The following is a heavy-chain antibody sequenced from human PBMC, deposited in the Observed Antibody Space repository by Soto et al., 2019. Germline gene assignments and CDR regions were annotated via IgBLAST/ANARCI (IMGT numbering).Heavy chain of an antibody. J-gene: IGHJ6*02. CDR3: TRDLWFGELSNYYGMDV. Sequence: GGSLRLSCAASGFTFSSYGMHWVRQAPGKGLEWVAVISYDGSNKYYADSVKGRFTISRDNSKNTLYLQMNSLRAEDTAVYYCTRDLWFGELSNYYGMDVWGQGTTVTVSS. CDR2: ISYDGSNK. D-gene: IGHD3-10*01. CDR1: GFTFSSYG. V-gene: IGHV3-30*03.